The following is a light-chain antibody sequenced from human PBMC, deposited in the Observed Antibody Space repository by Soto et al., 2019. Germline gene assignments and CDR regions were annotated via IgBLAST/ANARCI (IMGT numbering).Light chain of an antibody. Sequence: EIVMTQSPGTLSVSPGERATLFCRASQSVRSSLAWYQQKPGQAPRLFIYDASTRATGIPARFSGSGSGTEFTLAISRLEPEDFAVYYCQQYGSSPPWTFGQGTKVDIK. CDR2: DAS. J-gene: IGKJ1*01. CDR1: QSVRSS. CDR3: QQYGSSPPWT. V-gene: IGKV3-20*01.